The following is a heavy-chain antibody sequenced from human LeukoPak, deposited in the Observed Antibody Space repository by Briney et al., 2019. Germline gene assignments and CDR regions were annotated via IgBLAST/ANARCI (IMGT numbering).Heavy chain of an antibody. Sequence: GGSLRLSCAASGFTFSSYEMDWVRQAPGKGPEWVSYISHSGDIEYYADSVRGRFTISRDNAKNSLFLQMNSLRAEETAVYYCVRLGGASGQYCQHWGQGTLVGVS. V-gene: IGHV3-48*03. CDR2: ISHSGDIE. CDR3: VRLGGASGQYCQH. CDR1: GFTFSSYE. D-gene: IGHD1-26*01. J-gene: IGHJ1*01.